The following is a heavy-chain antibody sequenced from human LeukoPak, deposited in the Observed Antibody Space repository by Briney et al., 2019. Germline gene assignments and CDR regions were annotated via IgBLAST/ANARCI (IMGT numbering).Heavy chain of an antibody. V-gene: IGHV4-39*01. D-gene: IGHD1-26*01. CDR3: ARQPGRGANFDY. J-gene: IGHJ4*02. Sequence: KSSETLSLTCTVSGGSISSSSYYCGWIPQPPGKGLVWFGSIYYSGSTYYNPSLKSRVTISVDTSKNQFSLKLSSVTAADTAVYYCARQPGRGANFDYWGQGTLVTVSS. CDR2: IYYSGST. CDR1: GGSISSSSYY.